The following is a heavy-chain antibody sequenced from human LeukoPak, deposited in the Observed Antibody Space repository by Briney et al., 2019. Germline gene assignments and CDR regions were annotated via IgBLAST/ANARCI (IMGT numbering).Heavy chain of an antibody. Sequence: GGALLLSCVASGFTLRDHWMDWAGPPQGKGLLWVSHINVGGSDKDYAVSVNGPFTISRDNTKNTLYLKIASLRDEDTALYYCVRDGSGYPPFDLWGQGNLVTVSS. J-gene: IGHJ5*02. D-gene: IGHD5-18*01. CDR3: VRDGSGYPPFDL. V-gene: IGHV3-74*01. CDR2: INVGGSDK. CDR1: GFTLRDHW.